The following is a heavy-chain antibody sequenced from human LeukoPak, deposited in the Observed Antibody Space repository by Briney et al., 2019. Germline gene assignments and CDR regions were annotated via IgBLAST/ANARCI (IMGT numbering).Heavy chain of an antibody. CDR1: GYIFTSYY. J-gene: IGHJ6*02. Sequence: ASVKVSCKASGYIFTSYYMHWVRQAPGQGLEWMGIINPSGGSTSYAQKFQGRVTMTRDTSTSTVYMELSSLRSEDTAVYYCARESVGVVVVVAATHYYYGMDVWGQGTTVTVSS. CDR2: INPSGGST. D-gene: IGHD2-15*01. CDR3: ARESVGVVVVVAATHYYYGMDV. V-gene: IGHV1-46*01.